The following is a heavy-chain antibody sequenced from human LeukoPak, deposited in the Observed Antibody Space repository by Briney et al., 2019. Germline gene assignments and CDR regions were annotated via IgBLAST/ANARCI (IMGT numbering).Heavy chain of an antibody. CDR3: ARDMVRGVIFLDP. V-gene: IGHV1-3*01. CDR1: GYTFTSYA. J-gene: IGHJ5*02. CDR2: INAGNGNT. Sequence: EASVKVSCKASGYTFTSYAMHWVRQAPGQRLEWMGWINAGNGNTKYSQKFQGRVTITRDTSASTANMELSSLRSEDTAVYYCARDMVRGVIFLDPWGQGTLVTVS. D-gene: IGHD3-10*01.